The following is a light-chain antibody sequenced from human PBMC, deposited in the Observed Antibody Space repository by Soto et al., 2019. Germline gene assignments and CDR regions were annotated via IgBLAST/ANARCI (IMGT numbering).Light chain of an antibody. Sequence: QSVLTQPPSASGSPGQSVTISCTGTSSDVGGYNYVSWYQQHPGKAPTLKIYEVSKRPSGVPDRFSGSKSGNTASLTVSGLQAEDEADYYCSSYAGSKGVFGGGTKLTVL. J-gene: IGLJ2*01. CDR3: SSYAGSKGV. CDR2: EVS. V-gene: IGLV2-8*01. CDR1: SSDVGGYNY.